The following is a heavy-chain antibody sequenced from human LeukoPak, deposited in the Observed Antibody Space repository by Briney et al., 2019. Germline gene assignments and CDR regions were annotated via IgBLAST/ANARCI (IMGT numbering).Heavy chain of an antibody. CDR2: IYTSGST. CDR1: GGSISSYY. Sequence: PSETLSLTCTVSGGSISSYYWNWIRQPPGKGLEWIGYIYTSGSTNYNPSLKSRVTISVDTSKNQFSLKLSSVTAADTAVYYCARLAAYYYYMDVWGKGTTVTVSS. V-gene: IGHV4-4*09. CDR3: ARLAAYYYYMDV. J-gene: IGHJ6*03. D-gene: IGHD6-13*01.